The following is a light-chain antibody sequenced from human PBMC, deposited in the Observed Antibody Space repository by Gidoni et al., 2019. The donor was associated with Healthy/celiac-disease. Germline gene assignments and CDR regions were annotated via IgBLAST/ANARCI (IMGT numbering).Light chain of an antibody. CDR2: AAS. CDR3: QQSYSTLLFT. J-gene: IGKJ3*01. V-gene: IGKV1-39*01. Sequence: DIQMTQSPSSLSASVGDRVTITRRASQSISSYLNWYQQKPGKAPKLLIYAASSLQSGVPARFSGSGSGTDFTLTISSLQPEDFATYYCQQSYSTLLFTFGPGTKVDIK. CDR1: QSISSY.